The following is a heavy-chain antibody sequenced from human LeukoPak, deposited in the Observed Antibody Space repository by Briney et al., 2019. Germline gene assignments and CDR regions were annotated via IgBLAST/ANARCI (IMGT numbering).Heavy chain of an antibody. J-gene: IGHJ4*02. CDR3: ARGLGVGDGYNPSPVDN. CDR1: GFTFSRYT. CDR2: ISSSTSYM. V-gene: IGHV3-21*06. Sequence: PGGSLRLSCAASGFTFSRYTMNWVRQAPGKGLEWVSSISSSTSYMYYAVSVMGRFTISRDNAKNSLYLRMNSLRAEDTAVYYCARGLGVGDGYNPSPVDNWGQGTLVTVSS. D-gene: IGHD5-24*01.